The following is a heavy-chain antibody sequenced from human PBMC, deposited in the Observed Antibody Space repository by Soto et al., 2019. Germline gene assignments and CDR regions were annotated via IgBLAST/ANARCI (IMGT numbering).Heavy chain of an antibody. V-gene: IGHV3-13*01. CDR1: GVSFSDYD. Sequence: DVQLVESGGNLVQPGGSLRLSCAASGVSFSDYDMHWVRQATGKGLEWVSGIGIAGDTYYSGSVKGRFTISRENAKNSLYLQMNSLRAGDTAVYYCARDRHGMDVWGQGTTVTVSS. CDR3: ARDRHGMDV. CDR2: IGIAGDT. J-gene: IGHJ6*02.